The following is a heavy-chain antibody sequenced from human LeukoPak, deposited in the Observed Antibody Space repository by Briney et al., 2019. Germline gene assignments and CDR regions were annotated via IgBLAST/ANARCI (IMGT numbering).Heavy chain of an antibody. CDR1: GFTFSSYW. J-gene: IGHJ4*02. D-gene: IGHD5-18*01. Sequence: PGGSPRLSCAASGFTFSSYWMHWVPQATGKGLVWVSRINSDGNSTSYAHSVKGRFTISRDNAKNTLYLQMNSRRAGNTAVYYCARGHSFFDYWGQGTLLTVSS. CDR3: ARGHSFFDY. V-gene: IGHV3-74*01. CDR2: INSDGNST.